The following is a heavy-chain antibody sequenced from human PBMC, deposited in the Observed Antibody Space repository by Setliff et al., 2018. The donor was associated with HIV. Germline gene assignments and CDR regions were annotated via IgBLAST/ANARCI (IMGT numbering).Heavy chain of an antibody. D-gene: IGHD2-21*02. J-gene: IGHJ6*03. V-gene: IGHV3-30*18. CDR1: GFTFSYYA. CDR2: LSDDGSRK. Sequence: LSLSCAASGFTFSYYAMHWVRQGPGKGLEWLAVLSDDGSRKSYADSLEGRFTISRDNSKNTLFLLVNRLRPEDTAVYYCAKVGGDGRFHYYQLDVWGKGTTVTVSS. CDR3: AKVGGDGRFHYYQLDV.